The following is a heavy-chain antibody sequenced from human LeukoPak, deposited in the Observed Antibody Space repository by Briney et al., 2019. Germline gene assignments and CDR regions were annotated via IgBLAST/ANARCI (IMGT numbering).Heavy chain of an antibody. CDR3: AKDQNGYNKPADY. Sequence: TGGSLRLSCAASGFIFRGHAMNWVRQAPGKGLEWVSTVSGSGSATYYADSVKGRFTISRDNSKNTLYLHMNSLRAEDTAIYFCAKDQNGYNKPADYWGQGTLVTVSS. J-gene: IGHJ4*02. CDR2: VSGSGSAT. CDR1: GFIFRGHA. D-gene: IGHD3-10*01. V-gene: IGHV3-23*01.